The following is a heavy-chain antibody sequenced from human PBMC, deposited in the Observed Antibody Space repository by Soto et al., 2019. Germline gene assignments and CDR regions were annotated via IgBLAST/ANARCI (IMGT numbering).Heavy chain of an antibody. J-gene: IGHJ4*02. V-gene: IGHV1-18*04. Sequence: QVQLVQSGAEVKKPGASVKVSCKASGYTLSSYGISWVRQAPGQGLEWMGWISAYNGHTKYTEKLQGRVTMTTDTSXPXXYMELRSLRSEDTAVYYCARHPDYHDSGGYYFFDYWGQGTLVTVSS. CDR3: ARHPDYHDSGGYYFFDY. D-gene: IGHD3-22*01. CDR2: ISAYNGHT. CDR1: GYTLSSYG.